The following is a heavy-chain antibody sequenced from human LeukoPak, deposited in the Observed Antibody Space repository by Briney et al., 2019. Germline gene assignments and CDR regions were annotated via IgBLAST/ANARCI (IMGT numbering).Heavy chain of an antibody. CDR3: APYASDY. V-gene: IGHV4-34*01. Sequence: PSETLSLTCAGYGASFSAYYWSWVRQTPGKGPEWIGEITHSGGTHYNPSLKSRVTISLDTSKNQFSLKLSSVTAADTAVYYCAPYASDYWGQGTLVTVSS. J-gene: IGHJ4*02. CDR2: ITHSGGT. D-gene: IGHD2-2*01. CDR1: GASFSAYY.